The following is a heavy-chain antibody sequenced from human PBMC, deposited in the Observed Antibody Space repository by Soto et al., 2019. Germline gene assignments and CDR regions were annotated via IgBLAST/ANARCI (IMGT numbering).Heavy chain of an antibody. CDR1: GFTFSSYS. CDR2: ISSSSSTI. Sequence: EVQLVESGGGLVQPGGSLRLSCAASGFTFSSYSMNWVRQAPGKGLEWVSYISSSSSTIYYADSVKGRFTISRDNAKNSLYLQMNSLRDEDTAVYYCARSIAVAGKVLRPFDYWGQGTLVTVSS. D-gene: IGHD6-19*01. V-gene: IGHV3-48*02. J-gene: IGHJ4*02. CDR3: ARSIAVAGKVLRPFDY.